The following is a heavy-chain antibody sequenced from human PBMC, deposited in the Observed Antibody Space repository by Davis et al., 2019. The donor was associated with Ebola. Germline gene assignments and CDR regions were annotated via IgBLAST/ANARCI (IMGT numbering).Heavy chain of an antibody. CDR2: IIPIVGIA. CDR3: ARGGTWNLDYGMDV. CDR1: GGTFSSDG. D-gene: IGHD1-1*01. V-gene: IGHV1-69*04. Sequence: AASVKVSCKASGGTFSSDGISWVRQAPGQGLEWMGRIIPIVGIANHAPKFQGRVMITADKSTSTANMEVNSLRSEDTAVYYCARGGTWNLDYGMDVWGQGTTVTVSS. J-gene: IGHJ6*02.